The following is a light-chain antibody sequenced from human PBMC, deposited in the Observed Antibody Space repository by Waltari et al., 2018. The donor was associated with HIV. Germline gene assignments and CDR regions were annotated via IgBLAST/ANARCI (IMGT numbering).Light chain of an antibody. Sequence: QSALTQPASVSGSPGQSITVSCTGTSSDIGAYDFVSWYQQTPGTAPKLVIYEVSQRPSGISYRFSGSKSGNTASLTISGLQTEDESDYYCSSFTTINSLLFGGGTKVTVL. CDR1: SSDIGAYDF. J-gene: IGLJ2*01. CDR3: SSFTTINSLL. V-gene: IGLV2-14*01. CDR2: EVS.